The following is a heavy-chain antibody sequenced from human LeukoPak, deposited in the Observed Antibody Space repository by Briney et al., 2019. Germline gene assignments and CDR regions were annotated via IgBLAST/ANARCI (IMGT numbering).Heavy chain of an antibody. Sequence: GGSLRLSCAASGFTFSSYEMNWVRQAPGKGLEWVSGISWNSGSIGYADSVKGRFTISRDNAKNSLYLQMNSLRAEDMALYYCAKASSSWYRGDYFDYWGQGTLVTVSS. CDR2: ISWNSGSI. D-gene: IGHD6-13*01. CDR1: GFTFSSYE. CDR3: AKASSSWYRGDYFDY. J-gene: IGHJ4*02. V-gene: IGHV3-9*03.